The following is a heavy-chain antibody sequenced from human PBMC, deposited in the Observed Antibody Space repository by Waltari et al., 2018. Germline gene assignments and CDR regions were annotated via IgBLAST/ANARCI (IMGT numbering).Heavy chain of an antibody. CDR3: AKKIGEEDIMDV. J-gene: IGHJ6*02. Sequence: EVQLLESGGGLVQPGGSLRLSCAASGFTFSSYAMSWVRQARGSVLETFEAISGSSGSTYYAVSVKGRFTISRDNSKNTLYLQMNSLRAEDTAVYYCAKKIGEEDIMDVWGQGTTVTVSS. D-gene: IGHD3-10*01. CDR2: ISGSSGST. CDR1: GFTFSSYA. V-gene: IGHV3-23*01.